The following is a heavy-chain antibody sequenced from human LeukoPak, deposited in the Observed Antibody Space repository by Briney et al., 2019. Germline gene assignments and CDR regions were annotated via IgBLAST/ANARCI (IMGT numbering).Heavy chain of an antibody. D-gene: IGHD3-22*01. V-gene: IGHV3-9*01. CDR3: AKDLSSSGRYYFDY. Sequence: GGSLRLSCAASGFTFDDYAMHWVRQAPGKGLEWVSGISWNSGSIGYADSVKGRFTISRDNAKNSLYLQMNSLRAEDTALYYCAKDLSSSGRYYFDYWGQGTLVTVSP. J-gene: IGHJ4*02. CDR2: ISWNSGSI. CDR1: GFTFDDYA.